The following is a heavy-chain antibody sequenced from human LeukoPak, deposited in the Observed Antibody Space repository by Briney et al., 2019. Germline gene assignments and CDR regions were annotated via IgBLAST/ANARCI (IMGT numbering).Heavy chain of an antibody. CDR3: AREPPYSSIWYTTCDY. CDR1: GFTFSSYE. V-gene: IGHV3-48*03. CDR2: ISLSSTSI. D-gene: IGHD6-13*01. J-gene: IGHJ4*02. Sequence: GGSLRLSCAASGFTFSSYEMNWVRQAPGKGLEWVSYISLSSTSIYYADSVKGRFTISRDNAKKSLYLQMNSLKAEDTAVYYCAREPPYSSIWYTTCDYWGQGTLVTVSS.